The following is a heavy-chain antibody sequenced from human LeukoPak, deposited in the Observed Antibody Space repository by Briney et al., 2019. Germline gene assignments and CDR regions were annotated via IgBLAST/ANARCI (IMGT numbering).Heavy chain of an antibody. D-gene: IGHD2-21*01. J-gene: IGHJ4*02. V-gene: IGHV3-74*01. Sequence: GGSLRLSCAASGFTLSSYAMSWVRQAPGKGLEWVSLISVDGSYTSNVDSVKGRFTISRDNVNNMLYLHMNSLRAEDTAVYYCASFGISWRSSYWGQGTLVTVSS. CDR2: ISVDGSYT. CDR3: ASFGISWRSSY. CDR1: GFTLSSYA.